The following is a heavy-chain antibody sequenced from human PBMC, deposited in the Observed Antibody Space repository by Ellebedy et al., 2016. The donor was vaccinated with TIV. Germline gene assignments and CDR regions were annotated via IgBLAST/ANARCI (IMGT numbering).Heavy chain of an antibody. CDR2: IYYRGNT. V-gene: IGHV4-39*01. D-gene: IGHD6-19*01. J-gene: IGHJ4*02. CDR1: GGSISTTGHY. CDR3: ARRGSVAGNPIFDY. Sequence: SETLSLXXTVPGGSISTTGHYWGWIRQPPGKGLEWIGSIYYRGNTYHKPSLQSRVTFSVDTSKNQFSLKLTSVTAADSAVYYCARRGSVAGNPIFDYWGQGTLVTVSS.